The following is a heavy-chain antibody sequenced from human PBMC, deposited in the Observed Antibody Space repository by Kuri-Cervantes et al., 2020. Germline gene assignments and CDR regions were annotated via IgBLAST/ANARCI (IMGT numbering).Heavy chain of an antibody. CDR3: ARVTHSSNWKQFSDYYFDY. V-gene: IGHV4-59*11. CDR1: GGSISSHS. D-gene: IGHD6-13*01. Sequence: SETLSLTCTVSGGSISSHSWTWIRQPPGKGLEWIGFIHRSGSTNYNPSLKSRVTISVDTSKNQFSLNVRSVTAADTAMYYCARVTHSSNWKQFSDYYFDYWGQGTLVTVSS. CDR2: IHRSGST. J-gene: IGHJ4*02.